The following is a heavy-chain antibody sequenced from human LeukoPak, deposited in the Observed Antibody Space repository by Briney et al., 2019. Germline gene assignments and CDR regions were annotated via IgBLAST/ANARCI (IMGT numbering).Heavy chain of an antibody. Sequence: PSETLSLTCTVSGGSIDTSSYYWGWIRQPPGKGLEWIGSGYYSGTSYYKPSLKSRVTISVDTSKKQFSLKLSSVTAADTAVYYCARELLGDGYTPYDAFDIWGQGTMVTVSS. D-gene: IGHD5-24*01. CDR2: GYYSGTS. J-gene: IGHJ3*02. CDR3: ARELLGDGYTPYDAFDI. CDR1: GGSIDTSSYY. V-gene: IGHV4-39*02.